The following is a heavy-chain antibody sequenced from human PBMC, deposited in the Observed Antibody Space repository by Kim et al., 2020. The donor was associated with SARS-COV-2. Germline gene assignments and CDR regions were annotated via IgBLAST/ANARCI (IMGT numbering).Heavy chain of an antibody. D-gene: IGHD2-15*01. CDR1: GFTFSSYA. J-gene: IGHJ4*02. V-gene: IGHV3-23*01. CDR3: AADRYCSGGSCYGTLDY. Sequence: GGSLRLSCVASGFTFSSYAMSWVRQAPGKGLEWVSAISGSGGSTYYADSVKGRFTISRDNSKNTLYLQMNSLRAEDTAVYYCAADRYCSGGSCYGTLDYCGQGTLVTVSS. CDR2: ISGSGGST.